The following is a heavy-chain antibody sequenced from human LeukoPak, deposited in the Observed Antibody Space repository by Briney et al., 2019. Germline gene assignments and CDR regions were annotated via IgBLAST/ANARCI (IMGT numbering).Heavy chain of an antibody. CDR3: ARDSWRYCSGGSCYLPLDY. V-gene: IGHV1-18*01. D-gene: IGHD2-15*01. CDR2: ISAYNGNT. J-gene: IGHJ4*02. Sequence: ASVKVSCKASGGTFSSYAISWVRQAPGQGLEWMGWISAYNGNTNYAQKLQSRVTMTTDTSTSTAHMELRSLRSDDTAVYYCARDSWRYCSGGSCYLPLDYWGQGTLVTVSS. CDR1: GGTFSSYA.